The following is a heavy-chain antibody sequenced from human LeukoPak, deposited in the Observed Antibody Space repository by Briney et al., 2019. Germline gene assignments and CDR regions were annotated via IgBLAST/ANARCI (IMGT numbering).Heavy chain of an antibody. V-gene: IGHV4-61*02. CDR1: GGSISSGSYY. J-gene: IGHJ5*02. D-gene: IGHD3-9*01. Sequence: PSETLSLTCTVSGGSISSGSYYWSWIRQPAGKGLEWIGRIYTSGSTNYNPSLKSRVTISVDTSKNQFSLKLSSVTAADTAVYYCARGLTSFDPWGQGTLVAVSS. CDR3: ARGLTSFDP. CDR2: IYTSGST.